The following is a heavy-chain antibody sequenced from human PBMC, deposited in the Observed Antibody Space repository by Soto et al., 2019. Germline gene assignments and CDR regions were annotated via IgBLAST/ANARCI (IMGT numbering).Heavy chain of an antibody. CDR3: AKDQAYYDFWSGYSPMWFGP. D-gene: IGHD3-3*01. Sequence: PGGSLRLSCAASGFTFSSYAMSWVRQAPGKGLGWVSAISGSGGSTYYADSVKGRFTISRDNSKNTLYLQMNSLRAEDTAVYYCAKDQAYYDFWSGYSPMWFGPWGQGTLVTVSS. CDR1: GFTFSSYA. V-gene: IGHV3-23*01. CDR2: ISGSGGST. J-gene: IGHJ5*02.